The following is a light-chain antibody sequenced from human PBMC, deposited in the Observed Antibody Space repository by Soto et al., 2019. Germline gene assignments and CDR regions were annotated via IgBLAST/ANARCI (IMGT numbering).Light chain of an antibody. CDR3: QQYGSSPLT. CDR1: QSVISTY. Sequence: EIVLTQSPGTLSLSPGERATLSCRASQSVISTYLAWYQQKPGQAPGLLIYGASNRAAGITDRFTGSGSGTDFTLTISRLEPEEFAVYYCQQYGSSPLTFGGGTKVEIK. J-gene: IGKJ4*01. CDR2: GAS. V-gene: IGKV3-20*01.